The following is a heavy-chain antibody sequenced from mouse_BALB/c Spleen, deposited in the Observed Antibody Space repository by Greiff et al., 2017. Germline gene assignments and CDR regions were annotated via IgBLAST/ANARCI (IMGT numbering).Heavy chain of an antibody. J-gene: IGHJ4*01. CDR1: GFTFSDFY. CDR3: ARDEIYYYGSSYLYYAMDY. D-gene: IGHD1-1*01. Sequence: EVKLVESGGGLVQPGGSLRLSCATSGFTFSDFYMAWVRQPPGKRLEWIAASRNKANDYTTEYSASVKGRFIVSRDTSQSILYLQMNALRAEDTAIYYCARDEIYYYGSSYLYYAMDYWGQGTSVTVSS. CDR2: SRNKANDYTT. V-gene: IGHV7-1*02.